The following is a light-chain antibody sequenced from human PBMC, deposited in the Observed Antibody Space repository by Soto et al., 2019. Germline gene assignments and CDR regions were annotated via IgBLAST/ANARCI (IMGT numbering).Light chain of an antibody. CDR1: QSVSSY. CDR2: DAS. CDR3: QQRSNWPVT. Sequence: EIVLTQSPATLSLSPGERATLSCRASQSVSSYLAWYQQKPGQAPRLLIYDASNRATGIPARFSGSGSVTDFTLPISSLEPEDFAVYYCQQRSNWPVTFGQGTRVEIK. J-gene: IGKJ1*01. V-gene: IGKV3-11*01.